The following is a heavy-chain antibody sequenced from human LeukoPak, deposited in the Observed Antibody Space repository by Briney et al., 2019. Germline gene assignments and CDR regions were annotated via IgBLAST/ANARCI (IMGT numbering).Heavy chain of an antibody. CDR2: ISIHGGDT. V-gene: IGHV3-64*01. D-gene: IGHD3-22*01. J-gene: IGHJ4*02. CDR3: ARVLRDASGYYDY. Sequence: PGGSLRLSXAASGFTFSSYAMHWVRQAPGKGMEYISAISIHGGDTYYANSVKGRFTISRDNSKNTLYLQMGSLRAEDMAVYYCARVLRDASGYYDYWGQGTLVTVSS. CDR1: GFTFSSYA.